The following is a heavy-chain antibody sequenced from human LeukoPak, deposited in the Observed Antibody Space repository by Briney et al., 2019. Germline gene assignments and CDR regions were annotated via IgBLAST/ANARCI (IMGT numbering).Heavy chain of an antibody. Sequence: ETLSLTCTVSGGSISSYYWSWIRQPPGKGLEWIGYIYYSGSTNYNPSLKSRVTISVDTSKNQFSLKLSSVTAADTAVYYCARAAVAYDAFDIWGQGTMVTVSS. CDR2: IYYSGST. V-gene: IGHV4-59*01. CDR3: ARAAVAYDAFDI. CDR1: GGSISSYY. J-gene: IGHJ3*02. D-gene: IGHD6-19*01.